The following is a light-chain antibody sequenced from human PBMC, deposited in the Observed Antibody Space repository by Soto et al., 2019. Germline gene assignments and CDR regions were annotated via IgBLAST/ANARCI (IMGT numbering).Light chain of an antibody. Sequence: DIQMTQSPSTLSESVGDRVTITCRASQSLNNWLAWFQQKPGKAPKVLIYKVSNLESGVPSRFSGSGSGTEFTLTISSLQPDDFATYYCQQYNSNPWTFGQGTKVEIK. CDR3: QQYNSNPWT. CDR1: QSLNNW. V-gene: IGKV1-5*03. CDR2: KVS. J-gene: IGKJ1*01.